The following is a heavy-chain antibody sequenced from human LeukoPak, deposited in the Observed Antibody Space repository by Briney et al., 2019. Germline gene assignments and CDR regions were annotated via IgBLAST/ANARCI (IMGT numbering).Heavy chain of an antibody. CDR1: GFTFSSYW. V-gene: IGHV3-66*01. CDR3: ARDQGWFDP. J-gene: IGHJ5*02. CDR2: MYSGGST. Sequence: GGSLRLSCAASGFTFSSYWMHWVRQAPGKGLEWVSVMYSGGSTYYADSVKGRFTISRDSSKNTLYLQMNSLRAEDTGVYYCARDQGWFDPWGQGTLVTVSS.